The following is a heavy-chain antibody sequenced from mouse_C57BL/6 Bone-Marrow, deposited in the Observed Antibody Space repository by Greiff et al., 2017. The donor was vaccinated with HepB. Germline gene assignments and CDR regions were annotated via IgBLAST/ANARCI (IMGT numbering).Heavy chain of an antibody. Sequence: PGQGLEWIGDIYPGSGSTNYNEKFKSKATLTVDTSSSTAYMQLSSLTSEDSAVYYCARSYDYGYYYAMDYWGQGTSVTVSS. CDR3: ARSYDYGYYYAMDY. J-gene: IGHJ4*01. V-gene: IGHV1-55*01. CDR2: IYPGSGST. D-gene: IGHD2-4*01.